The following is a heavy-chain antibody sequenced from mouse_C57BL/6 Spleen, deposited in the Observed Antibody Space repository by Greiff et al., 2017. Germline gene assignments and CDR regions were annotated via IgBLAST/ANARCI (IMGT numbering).Heavy chain of an antibody. V-gene: IGHV1-64*01. J-gene: IGHJ4*01. CDR3: ARLRAYNGSSPYYAMGY. CDR2: IHPNSGST. Sequence: QVQLKQPGAELVKPGASVKLSCKASGYTFTSYWMHWVKQRPGQGLEWIGMIHPNSGSTNYNEKFKSKATLTVDKSSSTAYMQLSSLTSEDSAVYYSARLRAYNGSSPYYAMGYWGQVTSVTVSS. CDR1: GYTFTSYW. D-gene: IGHD1-1*01.